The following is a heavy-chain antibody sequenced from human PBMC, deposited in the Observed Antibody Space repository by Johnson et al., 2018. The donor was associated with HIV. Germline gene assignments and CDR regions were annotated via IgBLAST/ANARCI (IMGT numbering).Heavy chain of an antibody. CDR3: ARQPDNFWSSDAFDI. D-gene: IGHD3-3*01. V-gene: IGHV3-30-3*01. CDR2: ISYDGSNK. CDR1: GFTFSSYA. J-gene: IGHJ3*02. Sequence: QVQLVESGGGVVQPGRSLRLSCAASGFTFSSYAMHWVRQAPGKGLEWVAVISYDGSNKYYADSVKGRFTISRDNSKNTLYLQMNSLRAEDTALYYCARQPDNFWSSDAFDIWGQGTMVTVSS.